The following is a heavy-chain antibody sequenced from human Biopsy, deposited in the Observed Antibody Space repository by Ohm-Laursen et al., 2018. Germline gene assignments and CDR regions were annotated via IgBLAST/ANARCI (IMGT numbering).Heavy chain of an antibody. CDR1: GGTFINYA. D-gene: IGHD3-3*01. J-gene: IGHJ4*02. CDR2: IIAVSGLV. Sequence: GASVKVSCNASGGTFINYAISWVRQAPGEGLEWMGGIIAVSGLVNYAPKFQGRVSITADKSTTTAYMELSNLKSEDTAVYYCATPFQYYDSWGGYPPFDHWGQGTLVTVSS. CDR3: ATPFQYYDSWGGYPPFDH. V-gene: IGHV1-69*10.